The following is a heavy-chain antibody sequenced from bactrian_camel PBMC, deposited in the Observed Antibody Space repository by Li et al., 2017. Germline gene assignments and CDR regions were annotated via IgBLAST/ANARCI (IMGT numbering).Heavy chain of an antibody. D-gene: IGHD7*01. CDR1: GFTFSSDA. CDR3: ALDQARCIVSVVPRFAY. J-gene: IGHJ6*01. CDR2: INSGGGTT. V-gene: IGHV3S31*01. Sequence: VQLVESGGGLVQPGGSLRLSCAASGFTFSSDAMSWVRQAPGKGLEWVSSINSGGGTTYYADSVKGRFTISHDNGKNTLYLQMNSLNPEDTGMYYCALDQARCIVSVVPRFAYGGQGTQVTVS.